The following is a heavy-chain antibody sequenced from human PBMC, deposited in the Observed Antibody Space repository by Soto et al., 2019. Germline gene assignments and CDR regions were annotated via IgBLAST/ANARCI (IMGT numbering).Heavy chain of an antibody. CDR1: GDSISSHY. D-gene: IGHD3-3*01. Sequence: SETLSLTCSVSGDSISSHYWSWIRQPPGKGLEWIGYVYYSGSTNYNPSLKSRVTISIDTSKSQFSLKLSSVTAADTAVYYCARSYYDFWSGDYYFYMDVWGKGTTVTVSS. V-gene: IGHV4-59*08. CDR2: VYYSGST. CDR3: ARSYYDFWSGDYYFYMDV. J-gene: IGHJ6*03.